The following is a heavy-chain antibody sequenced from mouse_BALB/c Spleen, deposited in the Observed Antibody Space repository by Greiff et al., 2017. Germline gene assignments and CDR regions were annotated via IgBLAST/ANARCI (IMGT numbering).Heavy chain of an antibody. CDR2: IWAGGST. CDR1: GFSLTSYG. Sequence: VQLQESGPGLVAPSQSLSITCTVSGFSLTSYGVHWVRQPPGKGLEWLGVIWAGGSTNYNSALMSRLSISKDNSKSQVFLKMNSLQTDDTAMYYCARGEINYYGSSQGYYFDYWGQGTTLTVSS. J-gene: IGHJ2*01. D-gene: IGHD1-1*01. CDR3: ARGEINYYGSSQGYYFDY. V-gene: IGHV2-9*02.